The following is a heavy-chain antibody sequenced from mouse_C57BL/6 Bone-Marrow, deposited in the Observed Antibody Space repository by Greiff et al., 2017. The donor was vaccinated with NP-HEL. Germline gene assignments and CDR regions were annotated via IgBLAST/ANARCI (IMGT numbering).Heavy chain of an antibody. D-gene: IGHD1-1*01. V-gene: IGHV5-6*02. CDR3: ARHRITTVVEGVPFAY. Sequence: EVKLEESGGDLVKPGGSLKLSCAASGFTFSSYGMSWVRQTPDKRLEWVATISSGGSYTYYPDSVKGRFTISRDNAKNTLYLQMSSLKSEDTAMYYCARHRITTVVEGVPFAYWGQGTLVTVSA. CDR2: ISSGGSYT. CDR1: GFTFSSYG. J-gene: IGHJ3*01.